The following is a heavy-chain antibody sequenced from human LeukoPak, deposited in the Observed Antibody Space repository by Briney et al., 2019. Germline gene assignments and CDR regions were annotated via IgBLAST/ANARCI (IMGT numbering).Heavy chain of an antibody. CDR3: TRQRSTSTYYYGMDV. J-gene: IGHJ6*02. CDR1: GDTVSSNTAA. Sequence: SQTLSLTCAISGDTVSSNTAAWNWIRQSPSRGLEWLGRTYYRSKWNYDYAVSVQNRITINLDTSKNQCSLQLKSATPEDTAIYYCTRQRSTSTYYYGMDVWGQGTTVTVSS. V-gene: IGHV6-1*01. D-gene: IGHD6-6*01. CDR2: TYYRSKWNY.